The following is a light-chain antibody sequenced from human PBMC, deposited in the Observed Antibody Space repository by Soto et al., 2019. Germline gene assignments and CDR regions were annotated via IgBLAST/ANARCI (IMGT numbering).Light chain of an antibody. CDR3: QQLNSYPPVT. CDR2: AAS. J-gene: IGKJ3*01. V-gene: IGKV1-9*01. Sequence: DIQLTQSPSFLSASVGDRVTITCRASQGISSYLAWYQQKPGKAPKLLIYAASTLQSGVPSRFSGSGSGTEFTLTISSLQPEDFATYYGQQLNSYPPVTFGPGTKVDI. CDR1: QGISSY.